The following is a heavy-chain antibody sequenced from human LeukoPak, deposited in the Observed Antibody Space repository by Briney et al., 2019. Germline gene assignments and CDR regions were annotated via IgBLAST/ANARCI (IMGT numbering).Heavy chain of an antibody. CDR1: GGSISSGGYS. V-gene: IGHV4-30-2*01. D-gene: IGHD1-14*01. CDR3: ARARPGRNAFDI. Sequence: LSETLSLTCAVSGGSISSGGYSWSWIRQPPGKSLEWIGYIYHSGSTYYNPSLKSRVTISVDRSKNQFSLKLSSVTAADTAVYYCARARPGRNAFDIWGQGTMVTVSS. CDR2: IYHSGST. J-gene: IGHJ3*02.